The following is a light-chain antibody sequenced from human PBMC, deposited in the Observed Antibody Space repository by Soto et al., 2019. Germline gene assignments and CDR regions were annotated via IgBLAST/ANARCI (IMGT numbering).Light chain of an antibody. CDR2: AAS. J-gene: IGKJ3*01. V-gene: IGKV3-20*01. CDR3: QEYGSAPFT. CDR1: QSVSSSF. Sequence: EIVLTQSPGTLSLSPGERATLSCRASQSVSSSFLAWYQQRPGQAPRLLIYAASNTAPGIPDRFSGSGSGTDFTLTISRLEPEDFAVYYCQEYGSAPFTFGPGTKVDIK.